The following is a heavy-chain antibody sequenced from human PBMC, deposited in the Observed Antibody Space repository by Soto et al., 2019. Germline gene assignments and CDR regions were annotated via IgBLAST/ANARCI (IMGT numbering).Heavy chain of an antibody. D-gene: IGHD1-1*01. Sequence: GGSLRLSCAASGFTFGTYWMTWVRQAPGKGLEWVANIKPDGREKNYVDSVKGRITISRDNAKNSLYLQMNVLRAEDTAVYYCARGTSRHIYWGQGTLVTVSS. V-gene: IGHV3-7*01. CDR3: ARGTSRHIY. CDR2: IKPDGREK. J-gene: IGHJ4*02. CDR1: GFTFGTYW.